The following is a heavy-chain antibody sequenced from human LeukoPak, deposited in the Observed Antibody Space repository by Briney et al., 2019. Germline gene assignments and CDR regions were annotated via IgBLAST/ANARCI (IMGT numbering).Heavy chain of an antibody. CDR3: ARDRGNSDPGDWFDS. Sequence: GGSLRLSCAASGFTFSSYSMNWVRQAPGKGLEWVSYISGSGSTVYYAASVRGRFTISRDNAKNSLFLQMNSLRAEDTAVYYCARDRGNSDPGDWFDSWGQGTLVTVSS. CDR1: GFTFSSYS. D-gene: IGHD4-23*01. V-gene: IGHV3-48*04. CDR2: ISGSGSTV. J-gene: IGHJ5*01.